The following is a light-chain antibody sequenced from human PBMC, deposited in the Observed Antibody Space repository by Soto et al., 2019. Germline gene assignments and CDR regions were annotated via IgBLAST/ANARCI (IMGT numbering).Light chain of an antibody. CDR3: CSYAGSNTLDVV. Sequence: QSALTQPRSVSGSPGQSVTISCTGTSSDVGGYNYVSWYQQHPGKAPKVMIFDVSERPSGVPDRFSGSKSGNTASLTISGLQADDEADYYCCSYAGSNTLDVVFGGGTKLTVL. CDR2: DVS. J-gene: IGLJ2*01. V-gene: IGLV2-11*01. CDR1: SSDVGGYNY.